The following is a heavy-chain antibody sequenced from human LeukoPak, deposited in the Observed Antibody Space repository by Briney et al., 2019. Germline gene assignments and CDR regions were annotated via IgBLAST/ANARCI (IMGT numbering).Heavy chain of an antibody. CDR3: ARAYSNYVSYYMDV. D-gene: IGHD4-11*01. Sequence: SETLSLTCAVYGGSFSGYYCSWIRQPPGKGLEWIGEINHSGSSNYNPSLKGRVTISVDTSKNQFSLKLSSVTAADTAVYYCARAYSNYVSYYMDVWGKGPTFTVSS. J-gene: IGHJ6*03. CDR2: INHSGSS. CDR1: GGSFSGYY. V-gene: IGHV4-34*01.